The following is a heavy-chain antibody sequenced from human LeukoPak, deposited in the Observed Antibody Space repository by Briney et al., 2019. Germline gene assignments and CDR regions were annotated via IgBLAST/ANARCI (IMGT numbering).Heavy chain of an antibody. CDR2: INHSGST. CDR3: ARGRKTGDIVVVVAAIRAGWFDP. V-gene: IGHV4-34*01. J-gene: IGHJ5*02. CDR1: GGSFSGYY. D-gene: IGHD2-15*01. Sequence: SETLSLTCAVYGGSFSGYYWSWIRQPPGKGLEWIGEINHSGSTNYNPSLKSRVTISVDTSKNQFSLKLSSVTAADTAVYYCARGRKTGDIVVVVAAIRAGWFDPWGQGTLVTVSS.